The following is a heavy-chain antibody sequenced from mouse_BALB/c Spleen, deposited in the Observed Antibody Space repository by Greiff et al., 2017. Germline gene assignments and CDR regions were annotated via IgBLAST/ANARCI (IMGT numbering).Heavy chain of an antibody. CDR3: ARLPGDYVGSSQYDLDY. D-gene: IGHD1-1*01. J-gene: IGHJ2*01. CDR1: GFTFSSYA. CDR2: ISSGGSYT. Sequence: EVHLVESGGGLVKPGGSLKLSCAASGFTFSSYAMSWVRQTPAKSLEWVATISSGGSYTYYPDSVKGRFTISRDNAKNTLYLQMSRLRSEDTAMYYCARLPGDYVGSSQYDLDYWGQGTTLTVSS. V-gene: IGHV5-9-3*01.